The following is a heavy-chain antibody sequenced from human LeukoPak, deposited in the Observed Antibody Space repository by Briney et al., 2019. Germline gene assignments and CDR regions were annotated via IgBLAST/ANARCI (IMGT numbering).Heavy chain of an antibody. Sequence: PSETLSLTCAVYGGSFSGYYWSWIRQPPGKGLEWIGEINHSGSTNYNPSLKSRVTISVDTSKNQFSLKLSSVTAADTAVYYCAVVPAAPSGWFDPWGQGTLVTVSS. CDR3: AVVPAAPSGWFDP. CDR2: INHSGST. D-gene: IGHD2-2*01. CDR1: GGSFSGYY. V-gene: IGHV4-34*01. J-gene: IGHJ5*02.